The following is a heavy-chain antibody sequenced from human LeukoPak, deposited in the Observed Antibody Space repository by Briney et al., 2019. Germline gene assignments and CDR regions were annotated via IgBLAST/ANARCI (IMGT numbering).Heavy chain of an antibody. D-gene: IGHD1-14*01. V-gene: IGHV3-7*01. CDR3: ARALRKVGYCFDY. CDR2: IKQDGSEK. J-gene: IGHJ4*02. Sequence: GGSLRLSCAASGFTFSSYWMSWVRQAPGKGLEWVANIKQDGSEKYYVDSVKGRFTISRDNAKNSLYLQMNSLRAEDTAVYYCARALRKVGYCFDYWGQGTLVTVSS. CDR1: GFTFSSYW.